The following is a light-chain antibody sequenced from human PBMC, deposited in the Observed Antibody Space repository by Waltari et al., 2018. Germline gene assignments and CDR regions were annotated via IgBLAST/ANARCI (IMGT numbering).Light chain of an antibody. CDR3: QQYYSYPFT. Sequence: AIRITQSPSSLSASTGDRVTITCRASQGISSYLAWYQQKPGKAPKRLIYAASTLQSGVPSRFSGSGSGTDFTLTISCLQSEDFATSYCQQYYSYPFTFGPGTKVDIK. CDR2: AAS. J-gene: IGKJ3*01. CDR1: QGISSY. V-gene: IGKV1-8*01.